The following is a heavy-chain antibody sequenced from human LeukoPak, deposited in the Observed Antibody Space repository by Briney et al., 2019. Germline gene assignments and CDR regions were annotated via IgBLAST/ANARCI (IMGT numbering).Heavy chain of an antibody. CDR1: GFTFSSYA. Sequence: RASVKVSCTASGFTFSSYAISWVRQAPGQGLEWMGWISAYNGNTNYAQKLQGRFTMTTDTSTSTAYMQLKSLRSDDTAVYYCARDRGVGSGSYSDYWGQGTLVTVSS. CDR3: ARDRGVGSGSYSDY. CDR2: ISAYNGNT. J-gene: IGHJ4*02. D-gene: IGHD3-10*01. V-gene: IGHV1-18*01.